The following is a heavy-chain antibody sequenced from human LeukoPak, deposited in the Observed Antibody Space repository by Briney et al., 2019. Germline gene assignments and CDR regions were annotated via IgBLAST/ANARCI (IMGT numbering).Heavy chain of an antibody. CDR2: IWYDGSNK. Sequence: PGGSLRLSCAASGFTFSSYGMNWVRQAPGKGLEWVAIIWYDGSNKYSADSVKGRFTISRDNSKNTLYLQMNSLRADDTAVYYCARWGGGMDVWGQGTTVTVAS. V-gene: IGHV3-33*01. CDR3: ARWGGGMDV. D-gene: IGHD3-10*01. CDR1: GFTFSSYG. J-gene: IGHJ6*02.